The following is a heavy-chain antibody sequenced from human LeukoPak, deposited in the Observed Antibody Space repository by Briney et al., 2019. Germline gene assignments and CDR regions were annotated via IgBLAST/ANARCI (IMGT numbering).Heavy chain of an antibody. CDR3: ARTMVRKGYSSSWYVLDP. CDR2: INTNTGNP. Sequence: GASVKVSCKASGYTFNTYAMNWVRQAPGQGLEWMGWINTNTGNPTYAQGFTGRFVFSLDTSVSTAYLQISSLKAEDTAVYYCARTMVRKGYSSSWYVLDPWGQGTLVTVSS. V-gene: IGHV7-4-1*02. J-gene: IGHJ5*02. CDR1: GYTFNTYA. D-gene: IGHD6-13*01.